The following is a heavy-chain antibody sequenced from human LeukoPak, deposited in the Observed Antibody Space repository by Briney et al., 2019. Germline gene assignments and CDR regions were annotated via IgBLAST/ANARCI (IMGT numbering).Heavy chain of an antibody. J-gene: IGHJ4*02. V-gene: IGHV3-23*01. Sequence: GGSLRLSCAVSGITLSNYGMSWVRQAPGKGLEWVAGISGSGGGTNYADSVKGRFTISRDNRKNTLYLQMNSLRAEDTAVYFCAKRGVVIRVILVGFHKEAYYFDSWGQGALVTVSS. CDR3: AKRGVVIRVILVGFHKEAYYFDS. CDR2: ISGSGGGT. D-gene: IGHD3-22*01. CDR1: GITLSNYG.